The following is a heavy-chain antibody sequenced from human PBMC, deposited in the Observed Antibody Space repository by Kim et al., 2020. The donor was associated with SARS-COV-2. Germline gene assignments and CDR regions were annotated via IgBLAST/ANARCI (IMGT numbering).Heavy chain of an antibody. D-gene: IGHD5-18*01. CDR3: ARRAGYSLDY. CDR2: IYYSGST. CDR1: GGSISSSSYY. J-gene: IGHJ4*02. V-gene: IGHV4-39*01. Sequence: SETLSLTCTVSGGSISSSSYYWGWIRQPPGKGLEWIGSIYYSGSTYYNPSLKSRVTISVDTSKNQFSLKLSSVTAADTAVYYCARRAGYSLDYWGQGTL.